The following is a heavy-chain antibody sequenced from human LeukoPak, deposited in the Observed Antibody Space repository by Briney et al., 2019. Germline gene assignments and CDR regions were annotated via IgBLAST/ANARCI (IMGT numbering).Heavy chain of an antibody. CDR2: ISSSSSYI. Sequence: GGSLRLSCAASGFTFSSYSMNWVRQAPGKGLEWVSSISSSSSYIYYADSVKGRFTISRDNSKNTLYLQMNSLRAEDTAVYYCAKDFFIAARAGPFGYWGQGTLVTVSS. D-gene: IGHD6-6*01. CDR3: AKDFFIAARAGPFGY. V-gene: IGHV3-21*04. CDR1: GFTFSSYS. J-gene: IGHJ4*02.